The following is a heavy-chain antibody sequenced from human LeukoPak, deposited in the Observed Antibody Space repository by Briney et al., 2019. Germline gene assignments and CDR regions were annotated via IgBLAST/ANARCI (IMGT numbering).Heavy chain of an antibody. CDR2: FDPEDGET. CDR3: ATPMTTVTHDAFDI. CDR1: GYTLTELS. J-gene: IGHJ3*02. D-gene: IGHD4-11*01. Sequence: ASVKVSCKVSGYTLTELSMHWVRQAPGKGLEWMGGFDPEDGETIYAQKFQGRVTMTEDTSTDTAYMELSSLRSEDTAVYYCATPMTTVTHDAFDIWGQGTMVTVSS. V-gene: IGHV1-24*01.